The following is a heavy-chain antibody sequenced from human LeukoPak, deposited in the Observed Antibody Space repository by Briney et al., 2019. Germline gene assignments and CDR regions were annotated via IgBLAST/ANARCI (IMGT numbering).Heavy chain of an antibody. V-gene: IGHV4-39*01. D-gene: IGHD3-22*01. J-gene: IGHJ4*02. CDR1: GVSISSSNSY. CDR3: ARVGDYDSSGYRVNFDY. Sequence: SETLSLTCTVSGVSISSSNSYWGWIRQPPGKGLEWIGSIYYSGNTYYNASLKSQVSISIDTSKNQFSLRLTSVTAADTAVYYCARVGDYDSSGYRVNFDYWGQGTLITVSS. CDR2: IYYSGNT.